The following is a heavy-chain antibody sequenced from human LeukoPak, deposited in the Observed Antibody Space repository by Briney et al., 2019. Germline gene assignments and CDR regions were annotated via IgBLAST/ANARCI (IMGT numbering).Heavy chain of an antibody. CDR3: AKGASFLVAAATSFFDY. CDR2: VSGSNDNT. D-gene: IGHD1-26*01. V-gene: IGHV3-23*01. Sequence: PGGSLRLSCAASGFTFTNYAMSWVRQTPRKGLGWVSAVSGSNDNTYYADSVKGRFTISRDNSKSTLYLQMNSPRAEDTAVYHCAKGASFLVAAATSFFDYWGQGTLVTVSS. CDR1: GFTFTNYA. J-gene: IGHJ4*02.